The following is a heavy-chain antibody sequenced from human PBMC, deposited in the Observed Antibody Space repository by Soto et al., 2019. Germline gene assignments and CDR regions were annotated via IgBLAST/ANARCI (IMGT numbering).Heavy chain of an antibody. CDR1: GFTFSDCG. V-gene: IGHV3-30*18. CDR2: VTYEENEI. D-gene: IGHD6-25*01. J-gene: IGHJ4*02. CDR3: VKEQSSGYWRTADY. Sequence: QVQLVESGGGVVQPGRSLRLSCAASGFTFSDCGMHWVRQAPGKGLEWVAVVTYEENEIHYADSVRGRFTISRDNAKNMVYLQMDSLRVEDTDVYYCVKEQSSGYWRTADYWGQGTLITVSS.